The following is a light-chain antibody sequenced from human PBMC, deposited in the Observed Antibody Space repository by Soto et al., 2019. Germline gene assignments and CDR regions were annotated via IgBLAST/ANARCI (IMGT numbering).Light chain of an antibody. CDR2: AAS. J-gene: IGKJ1*01. CDR3: LQHTSYPWT. V-gene: IGKV1-17*03. Sequence: IQLTQSPSAKSASVGDRVTITCRASQGISKYLAWFQQKPGKVPKRLIYAASSLQSGVPARFSGSGSGTEFTLTISSLQPEDFGTYYCLQHTSYPWTFGQGTKVDIK. CDR1: QGISKY.